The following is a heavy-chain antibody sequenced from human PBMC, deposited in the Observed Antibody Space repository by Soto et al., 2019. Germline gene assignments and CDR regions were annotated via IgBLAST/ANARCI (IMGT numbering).Heavy chain of an antibody. V-gene: IGHV4-39*01. Sequence: PSETLSLTCTVSGISVSTSDYYWGWVRQPPGKGLDWIGTIYYSGSTFYNPSLRSRVTLSVDTSKNQFSLRLNSVTAADTAVYFCAGFVVPASRNSDFDYWGQGTLVTVSS. D-gene: IGHD2-15*01. CDR3: AGFVVPASRNSDFDY. J-gene: IGHJ4*02. CDR2: IYYSGST. CDR1: GISVSTSDYY.